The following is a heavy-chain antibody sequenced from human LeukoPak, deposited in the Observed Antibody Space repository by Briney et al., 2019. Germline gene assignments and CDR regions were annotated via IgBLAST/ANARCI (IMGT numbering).Heavy chain of an antibody. Sequence: GGSLRLSCAASGFTFSSYEMNWVRQAPGKGLEWVSYISGGGTTIYYADSVKGRFTISRDNAKNSLYLQMNSLRAEDTAVYYCARDHSNLGFDNWGQGTLVTVSS. D-gene: IGHD4-11*01. CDR1: GFTFSSYE. V-gene: IGHV3-48*03. CDR2: ISGGGTTI. J-gene: IGHJ4*02. CDR3: ARDHSNLGFDN.